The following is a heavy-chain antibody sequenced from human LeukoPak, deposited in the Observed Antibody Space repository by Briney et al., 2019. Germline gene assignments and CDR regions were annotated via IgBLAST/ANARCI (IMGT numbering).Heavy chain of an antibody. CDR1: GGSISDYY. D-gene: IGHD3-3*01. CDR2: IYYSGST. J-gene: IGHJ6*03. V-gene: IGHV4-59*01. Sequence: SETLSLTCTVSGGSISDYYWNWIRQPPGKGLEWIGYIYYSGSTTYNPSLKSRVTMSVDTAKNQFSLTVRSVTAADTAVYYCARGDFCRKGNCYLRPMDVWGKGTTVTVSS. CDR3: ARGDFCRKGNCYLRPMDV.